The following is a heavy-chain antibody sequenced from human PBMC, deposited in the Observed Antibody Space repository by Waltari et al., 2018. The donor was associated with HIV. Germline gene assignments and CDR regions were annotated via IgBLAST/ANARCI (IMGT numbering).Heavy chain of an antibody. CDR3: ARLMGRVTMIERARDY. CDR1: VGSISSRSYY. V-gene: IGHV4-39*01. D-gene: IGHD3-22*01. J-gene: IGHJ4*02. CDR2: IYYSWGT. Sequence: QLELQESGPRLVQPSETRYLTCTVSVGSISSRSYYWGSIRQPPGKGLAWIGSIYYSWGTYHNPSLKSRVTISVDTSKNQFSLKLSSVTAADTAVYYCARLMGRVTMIERARDYWGQGTLVTVSS.